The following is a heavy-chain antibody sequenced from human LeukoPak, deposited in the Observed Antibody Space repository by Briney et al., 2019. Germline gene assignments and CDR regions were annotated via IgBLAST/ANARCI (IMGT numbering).Heavy chain of an antibody. V-gene: IGHV5-51*01. CDR2: IYPGDSDT. CDR1: GYSFTSYW. J-gene: IGHJ4*02. Sequence: GESLKISCKGSGYSFTSYWIGWVLQMAGKGLEWMGIIYPGDSDTKYSPSFQGQVTISADKSISTAYLQWSSLKASDTAMYYCARTGYTSGWYVGSFDYWGQGTLVTVSS. CDR3: ARTGYTSGWYVGSFDY. D-gene: IGHD6-19*01.